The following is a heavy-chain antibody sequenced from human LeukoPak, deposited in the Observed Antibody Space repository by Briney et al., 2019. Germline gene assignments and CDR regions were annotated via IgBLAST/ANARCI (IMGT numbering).Heavy chain of an antibody. CDR2: ITSGGSGT. D-gene: IGHD3-10*01. CDR1: GFTFNNYA. Sequence: AGGSLRLSCAASGFTFNNYAMSWVRQAPGKGLEWVSVITSGGSGTYYAGSVRGRFTTSRDNSKSILYLQMSSLRAEDTAVYYCANGGARGMYYFDYWGQGALVTVSS. CDR3: ANGGARGMYYFDY. J-gene: IGHJ4*02. V-gene: IGHV3-23*01.